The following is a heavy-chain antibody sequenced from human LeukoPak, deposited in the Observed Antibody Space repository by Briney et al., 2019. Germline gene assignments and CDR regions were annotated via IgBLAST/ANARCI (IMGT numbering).Heavy chain of an antibody. D-gene: IGHD6-13*01. J-gene: IGHJ4*02. CDR3: ASTNSSSWYLKYYFDY. CDR1: GGTFSSYA. V-gene: IGHV1-69*04. Sequence: GSSVKVSCKASGGTFSSYAISWVRQAPGQGLEWMGRIIPILGIANYAQKFQGRVTITADKSTSTAYMELSSLRSEDTAVYYCASTNSSSWYLKYYFDYWGQGTLVTVSS. CDR2: IIPILGIA.